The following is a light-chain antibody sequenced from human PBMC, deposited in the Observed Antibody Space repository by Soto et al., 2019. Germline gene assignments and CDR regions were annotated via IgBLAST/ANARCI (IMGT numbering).Light chain of an antibody. CDR2: RNS. CDR3: GSWDSSLSAYV. Sequence: QSVLTQPPSVSGAPGQRVTISCTGSSSNIGAGYDVHWYQQLPGTAPKLLIYRNSNRPSGVPDRFSGSKSGTSASLAITGLQAGDEADYYCGSWDSSLSAYVFGTGTKVTVL. V-gene: IGLV1-40*01. CDR1: SSNIGAGYD. J-gene: IGLJ1*01.